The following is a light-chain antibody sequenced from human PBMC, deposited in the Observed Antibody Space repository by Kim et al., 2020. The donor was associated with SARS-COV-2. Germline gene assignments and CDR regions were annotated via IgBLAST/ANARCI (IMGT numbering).Light chain of an antibody. J-gene: IGLJ3*02. V-gene: IGLV1-47*02. CDR1: TSTIRSNY. CDR3: AAWDDSLSGPNWV. CDR2: SNN. Sequence: RVPISCPRSTSTIRSNYGSCHQQPPGTAPKLLIYSNNQRPSGVPDRFSGSKSGTSASLAISGLRSEDEADYYCAAWDDSLSGPNWVFGGGTQLTVL.